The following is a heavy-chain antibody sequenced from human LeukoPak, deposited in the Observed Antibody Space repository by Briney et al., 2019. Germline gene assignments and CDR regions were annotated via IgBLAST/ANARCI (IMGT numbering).Heavy chain of an antibody. D-gene: IGHD6-13*01. J-gene: IGHJ4*02. CDR1: GFTFSSYS. CDR3: ARDGIAAAGTVVY. V-gene: IGHV3-21*01. CDR2: ISSSSSYI. Sequence: GGSLRLSCAASGFTFSSYSMNWVRQAPGKGLEWVSSISSSSSYIYYADSVKGRSTISRDNAKNSLYLQMNSLRAEDTAVYYCARDGIAAAGTVVYWGQGTLVTVSS.